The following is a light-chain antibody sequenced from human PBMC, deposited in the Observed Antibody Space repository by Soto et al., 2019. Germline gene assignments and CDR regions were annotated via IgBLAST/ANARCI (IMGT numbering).Light chain of an antibody. CDR3: QQYNNWPRT. J-gene: IGKJ1*01. CDR1: QIVSSSY. CDR2: GAS. V-gene: IGKV3-15*01. Sequence: VVTKSPGTLSLSPVERATLSCRASQIVSSSYLAWYQQKPGQAPRLLIYGASTRATGIPARFSGSGSGTEFTLTISSLQSEDFAVYYCQQYNNWPRTFGQVTNVDIK.